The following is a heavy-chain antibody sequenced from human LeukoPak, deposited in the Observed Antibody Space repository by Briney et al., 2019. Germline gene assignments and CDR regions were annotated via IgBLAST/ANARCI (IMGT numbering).Heavy chain of an antibody. CDR2: IRYDGSNK. Sequence: PGGSLRLSCAASGFTFSSYGMHWVRQAPGKGLEWVAFIRYDGSNKYYADSVKGRFTISRDNSKNTLYLQMNSLTAEDTAVYYCAKDFEVVVTATLSPFDYWGQGTLVTVSS. V-gene: IGHV3-30*02. J-gene: IGHJ4*02. D-gene: IGHD2-21*02. CDR1: GFTFSSYG. CDR3: AKDFEVVVTATLSPFDY.